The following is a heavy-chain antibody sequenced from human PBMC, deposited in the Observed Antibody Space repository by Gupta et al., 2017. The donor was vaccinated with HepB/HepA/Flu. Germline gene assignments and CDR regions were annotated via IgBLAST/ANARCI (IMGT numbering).Heavy chain of an antibody. J-gene: IGHJ3*01. Sequence: EVQLVESGGHLVQPGGSLRLSCVASGFTFNNYVMSWVRQAPGKGLEWVSTTSGSGGTTNYADSVKGRCTRSRDFSIDNSKTTVELQMNSLRVEDTAXYXCARLSXRDGSGGSCYFDVWGQGTMVNVSS. V-gene: IGHV3-23*04. CDR2: TSGSGGTT. D-gene: IGHD2-15*01. CDR1: GFTFNNYV. CDR3: ARLSXRDGSGGSCYFDV.